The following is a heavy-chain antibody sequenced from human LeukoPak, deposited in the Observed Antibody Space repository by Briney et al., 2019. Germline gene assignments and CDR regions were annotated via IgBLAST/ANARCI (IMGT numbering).Heavy chain of an antibody. CDR2: ISGSGGST. CDR1: GFTFSSYE. D-gene: IGHD3-22*01. J-gene: IGHJ4*02. V-gene: IGHV3-23*01. Sequence: GGSLRLSCAASGFTFSSYEMSWVRQAPGKGLEWVSTISGSGGSTYYADSVKGRFTISRDNSKNTLYLQMNSLRAEDTAFYYCARRSYYDSTGYPFDYWGQGALVTVSS. CDR3: ARRSYYDSTGYPFDY.